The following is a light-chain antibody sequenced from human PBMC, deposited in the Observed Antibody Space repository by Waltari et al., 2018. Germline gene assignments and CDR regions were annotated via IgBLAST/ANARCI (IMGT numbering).Light chain of an antibody. CDR3: QQCYSTPRT. CDR1: QSISTY. Sequence: DIQITQSLSSLSASVGDRVTITSRESQSISTYLNWYQQKPGKAPKLLIYGASSLRSGVPSRFSGSGSGTDFTLTISSLQPEDVATYYCQQCYSTPRTFGQGTKVEI. CDR2: GAS. V-gene: IGKV1-39*01. J-gene: IGKJ1*01.